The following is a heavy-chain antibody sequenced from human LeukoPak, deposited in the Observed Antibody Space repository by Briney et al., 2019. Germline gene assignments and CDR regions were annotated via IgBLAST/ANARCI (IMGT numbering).Heavy chain of an antibody. Sequence: SVKVSCKASGGTFSSYAISWVRQAPGQGLEWMGGIIPIFGTANYAQKFQGRVTITTDESTSTAYMELSSLRSEDTAVYYCAKRHYGSGSYYKALLFDYWGQGTLVTVSS. V-gene: IGHV1-69*05. D-gene: IGHD3-10*01. CDR2: IIPIFGTA. CDR1: GGTFSSYA. J-gene: IGHJ4*02. CDR3: AKRHYGSGSYYKALLFDY.